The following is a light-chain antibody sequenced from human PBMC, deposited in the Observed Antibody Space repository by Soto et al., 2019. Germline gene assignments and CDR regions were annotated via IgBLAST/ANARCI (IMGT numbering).Light chain of an antibody. CDR3: SSYAGDYMFV. J-gene: IGLJ1*01. CDR1: SSDVGGYAY. V-gene: IGLV2-14*01. Sequence: QSVLTQPASVSGSPGQTITISCTGTSSDVGGYAYVSWYQQYPGKVPKLVISEVSNRPSGVSHRFSGSRSGNTASLTISGLQAEDEADYYCSSYAGDYMFVFGTGTKLTVL. CDR2: EVS.